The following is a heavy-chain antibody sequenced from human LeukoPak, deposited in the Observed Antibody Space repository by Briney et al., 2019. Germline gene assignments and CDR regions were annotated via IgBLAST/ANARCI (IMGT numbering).Heavy chain of an antibody. D-gene: IGHD6-19*01. CDR3: ARDGRAGSLFAY. CDR1: GGSISGYY. CDR2: ISYSGST. V-gene: IGHV4-59*01. J-gene: IGHJ4*02. Sequence: SEPLSLTCTVSGGSISGYYWSWIRQPPGKGLEWVGYISYSGSTNYKPSLKSRVTISVDTSKNQFSLKLSSVTAADTAIYYCARDGRAGSLFAYWGQGTLVTVSS.